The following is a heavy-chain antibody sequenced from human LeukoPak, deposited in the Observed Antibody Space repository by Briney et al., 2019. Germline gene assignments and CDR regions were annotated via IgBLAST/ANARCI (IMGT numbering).Heavy chain of an antibody. D-gene: IGHD3-10*01. Sequence: PSETLSLTCAVSGGSICYYYWNWIRQPPGKGLEWIGYIYDSGSTNYNSSLKSRVTISVDTSKNQFSLKLESVTSADTAVYYCVRAGRHSSGSGKFSYNWFDPWGQGTLVTVSS. CDR3: VRAGRHSSGSGKFSYNWFDP. V-gene: IGHV4-59*01. CDR2: IYDSGST. CDR1: GGSICYYY. J-gene: IGHJ5*02.